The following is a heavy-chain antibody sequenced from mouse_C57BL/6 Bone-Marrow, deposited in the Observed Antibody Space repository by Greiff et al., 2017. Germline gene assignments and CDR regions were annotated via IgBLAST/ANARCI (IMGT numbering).Heavy chain of an antibody. V-gene: IGHV1-54*01. CDR3: ARGPFFITTVDYFDY. Sequence: VQLQQSGAELVRPGTSVKVSCKASGYAFTNYLIEWVKQRPGQGLEWIGVINPGSGGTNYNEKFKGKATLTADKSSSTAYMQLSSLTSEDSAVYFCARGPFFITTVDYFDYWGQGTTRTVSS. CDR1: GYAFTNYL. J-gene: IGHJ2*01. D-gene: IGHD1-1*01. CDR2: INPGSGGT.